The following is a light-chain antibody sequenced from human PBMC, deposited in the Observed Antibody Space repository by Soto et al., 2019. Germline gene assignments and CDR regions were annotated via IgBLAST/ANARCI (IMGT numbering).Light chain of an antibody. CDR2: AAS. V-gene: IGKV1-39*01. CDR1: QSISTY. CDR3: QHSFSIPWT. J-gene: IGKJ1*01. Sequence: DIQMTQTPSSLSASVGDRVTVTCRAGQSISTYLNWYQQRPGKAPKLLIYAASNLQSGVPSRFSGSGSGTEFTLTISSLQPEDFATYFCQHSFSIPWTFGQGTKVEIK.